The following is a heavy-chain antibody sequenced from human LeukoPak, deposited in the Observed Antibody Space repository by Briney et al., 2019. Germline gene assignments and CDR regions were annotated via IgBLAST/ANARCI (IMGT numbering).Heavy chain of an antibody. V-gene: IGHV3-48*01. D-gene: IGHD3-3*01. CDR2: ISSSSSTI. CDR1: GFTFSSYN. J-gene: IGHJ3*02. CDR3: ARDSPYESRFDI. Sequence: GGSLRLSCAASGFTFSSYNMNWVRQAPGKGLEWAAYISSSSSTIYYADSVRGRFTISRDNAKNSLYLQMNSLRAEDTAVYYCARDSPYESRFDIWGQGTMVTVSS.